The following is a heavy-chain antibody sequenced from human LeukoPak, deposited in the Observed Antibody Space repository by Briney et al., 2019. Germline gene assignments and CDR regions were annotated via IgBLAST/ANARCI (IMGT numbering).Heavy chain of an antibody. D-gene: IGHD3-9*01. CDR2: IKEDGSEE. CDR1: GFSFGSFW. Sequence: GGPLRLSCVASGFSFGSFWMSWVRQAPGKGLEWVANIKEDGSEEHYLESAKGRFTISRDNAKNIVFLQMNSLREEDSAVYYCGRDRYFQYWGQGTGVIVSS. CDR3: GRDRYFQY. V-gene: IGHV3-7*01. J-gene: IGHJ1*01.